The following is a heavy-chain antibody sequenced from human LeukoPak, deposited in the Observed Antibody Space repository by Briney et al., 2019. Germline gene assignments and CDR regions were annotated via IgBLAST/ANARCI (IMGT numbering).Heavy chain of an antibody. CDR2: IYHSGST. CDR1: GYSISSGYY. V-gene: IGHV4-38-2*02. Sequence: KTSETLSLTCTVSGYSISSGYYWGWIRQPPGKGLEWIGSIYHSGSTYYNPSLKSRVTISVDTSKNQFSLKLSSVTAADTAVYYCARVASGWWFDYWGQGTLVTVSS. J-gene: IGHJ4*02. CDR3: ARVASGWWFDY. D-gene: IGHD6-19*01.